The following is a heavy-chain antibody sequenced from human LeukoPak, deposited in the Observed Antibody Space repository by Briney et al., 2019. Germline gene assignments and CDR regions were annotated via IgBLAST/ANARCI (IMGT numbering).Heavy chain of an antibody. V-gene: IGHV1-18*01. Sequence: ASVTVSCKASGYTFITYGINWVRQAPGQGPEWMGWINPYNGNTKYARKFQGRVTMTTDTFTSTSYMELRSLRSDDTAVYYCARLGSRGYFAIDYWGQGTLVTVAS. CDR1: GYTFITYG. CDR3: ARLGSRGYFAIDY. CDR2: INPYNGNT. D-gene: IGHD3-22*01. J-gene: IGHJ4*02.